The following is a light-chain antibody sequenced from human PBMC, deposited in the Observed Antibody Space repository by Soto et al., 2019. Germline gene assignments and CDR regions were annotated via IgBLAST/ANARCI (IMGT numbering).Light chain of an antibody. V-gene: IGLV1-51*02. CDR1: SSNIGSNY. CDR3: VPWDSILGAGA. CDR2: LND. J-gene: IGLJ2*01. Sequence: QSVLTQPPSVSAAPGQKVTISCSGSSSNIGSNYVSRHQQLPGTAPKLLIYLNDKRASAIPDRFSGSKSGTSATLDITGLQTGVFADYYCVPWDSILGAGAFGGATKVTVL.